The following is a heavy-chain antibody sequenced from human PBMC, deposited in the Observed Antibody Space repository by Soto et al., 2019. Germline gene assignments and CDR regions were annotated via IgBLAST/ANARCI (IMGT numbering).Heavy chain of an antibody. Sequence: AVKVSCKASGGTFSSHAINWVRQAPGQGLEWMGGIIPFFKAIHYAQKFQGRVTITADDSTSTAYVDLSSLRSEDTAVYYCARDVSINYYDGSYQYYAMDVWGQGTTVTVSS. D-gene: IGHD3-16*01. V-gene: IGHV1-69*13. CDR2: IIPFFKAI. J-gene: IGHJ6*02. CDR1: GGTFSSHA. CDR3: ARDVSINYYDGSYQYYAMDV.